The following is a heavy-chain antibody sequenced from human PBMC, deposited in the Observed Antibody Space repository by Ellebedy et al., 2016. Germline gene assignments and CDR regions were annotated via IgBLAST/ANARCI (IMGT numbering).Heavy chain of an antibody. CDR3: ARGHSFYDSSDYSLGY. CDR2: ISGDGSTI. CDR1: GFTFSNYW. Sequence: GGSLRLSCAASGFTFSNYWIDWVRQPPGKGLVWVSRISGDGSTITYADSVEGRFTLSRDNAKNTLYLQMDGLRADDTAVYYCARGHSFYDSSDYSLGYWGQGTLVTVSS. V-gene: IGHV3-74*01. D-gene: IGHD3-22*01. J-gene: IGHJ4*02.